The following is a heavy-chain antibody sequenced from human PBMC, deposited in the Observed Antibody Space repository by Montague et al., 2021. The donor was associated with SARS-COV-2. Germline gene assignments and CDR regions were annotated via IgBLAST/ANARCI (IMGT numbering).Heavy chain of an antibody. CDR3: ARGFDY. J-gene: IGHJ4*02. CDR2: IYYSGNT. Sequence: SETLSLTCTISGGSISSRSYYWGWLRQPPGKGLEWIGGIYYSGNTYYNPSPKSRVTISVDTSKNQFSLKLSSVTAADTAVYYCARGFDYWGQGTLVTVSS. V-gene: IGHV4-39*07. CDR1: GGSISSRSYY.